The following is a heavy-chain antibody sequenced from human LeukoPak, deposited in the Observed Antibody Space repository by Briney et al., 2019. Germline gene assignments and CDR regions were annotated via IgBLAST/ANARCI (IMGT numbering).Heavy chain of an antibody. V-gene: IGHV3-48*02. Sequence: GGSLRLSCAASGLTFYSYGMSWVRQAPGKGLEWVSFISSGSSTIYYADSVKGRFTISRDNAKNSLYLQMNSLRDEDTAVYYCARGYRDGYNYFHYWGQGTLVTVSS. CDR1: GLTFYSYG. J-gene: IGHJ4*02. D-gene: IGHD5-24*01. CDR2: ISSGSSTI. CDR3: ARGYRDGYNYFHY.